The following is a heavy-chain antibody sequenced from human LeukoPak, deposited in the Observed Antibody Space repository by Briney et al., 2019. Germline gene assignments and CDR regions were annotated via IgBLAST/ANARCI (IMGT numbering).Heavy chain of an antibody. CDR2: IKQDGSEE. D-gene: IGHD6-13*01. Sequence: GGSLRLSCAASGFTFSSYWMSWVRQAPGKGLEWVANIKQDGSEEYYVDSVKGRFTISRDNAKNSLYLQMNSLRAEDTAVYYCARDSSSWFLTHDWFDPWGQGTLVTVSS. CDR3: ARDSSSWFLTHDWFDP. V-gene: IGHV3-7*01. J-gene: IGHJ5*02. CDR1: GFTFSSYW.